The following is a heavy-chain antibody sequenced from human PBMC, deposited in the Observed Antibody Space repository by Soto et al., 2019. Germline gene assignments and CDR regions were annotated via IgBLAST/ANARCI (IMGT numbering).Heavy chain of an antibody. J-gene: IGHJ4*02. Sequence: QVQLVQSGAEVRKPGASVKVSCKVSGYTFSSHDINWVRQAPGQGLEWVGWMNPDSGITEYAQKFEGRVIMTRNTSISTAYMELTSLTSEDTAMYYCARVPTQGSYWFYYFDHWGQGTLVTVSS. CDR3: ARVPTQGSYWFYYFDH. CDR1: GYTFSSHD. V-gene: IGHV1-8*01. D-gene: IGHD2-8*02. CDR2: MNPDSGIT.